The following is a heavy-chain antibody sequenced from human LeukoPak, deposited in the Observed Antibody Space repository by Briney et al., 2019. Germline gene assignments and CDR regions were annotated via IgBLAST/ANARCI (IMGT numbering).Heavy chain of an antibody. Sequence: ASVNVSCKASGYIFSGSAMHWVRQAPGQRLEWMGWINAGNGNTKYSQKFQDRVTITRVTSASTAYMELSSLRSEDTAVYYCARDQYYDSSGYYLDAFDVWGQGTMVTVSS. CDR2: INAGNGNT. CDR1: GYIFSGSA. J-gene: IGHJ3*01. D-gene: IGHD3-22*01. CDR3: ARDQYYDSSGYYLDAFDV. V-gene: IGHV1-3*01.